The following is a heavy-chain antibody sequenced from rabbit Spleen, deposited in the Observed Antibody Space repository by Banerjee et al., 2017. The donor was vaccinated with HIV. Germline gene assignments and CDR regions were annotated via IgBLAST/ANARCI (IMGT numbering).Heavy chain of an antibody. CDR1: GFSFIADYY. D-gene: IGHD8-1*01. CDR3: ARDTGSSFSSYGMDL. J-gene: IGHJ6*01. V-gene: IGHV1S40*01. Sequence: QSLEESGGDLVKPGASLTLTCTASGFSFIADYYMCWVRQAPGKGLEWIGCIYTGSGNTYYASWAKGRFTISKTSSTTVTLQMTSLTAADTATYFCARDTGSSFSSYGMDLWGPGTLVTVS. CDR2: IYTGSGNT.